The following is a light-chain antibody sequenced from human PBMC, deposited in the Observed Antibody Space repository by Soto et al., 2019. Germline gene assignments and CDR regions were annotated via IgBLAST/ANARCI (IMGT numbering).Light chain of an antibody. CDR1: QSVSSSY. V-gene: IGKV3-20*01. CDR3: QQYGSSPQT. Sequence: EIVLTQSPGTLSLSPGERATLSCRASQSVSSSYLAWYQQKPGQAPRLLIYGASSRATGIPDSFSSSGSGKDFTTTISRLEAEVSAYYCCQQYGSSPQTFGQGTKVEIK. J-gene: IGKJ1*01. CDR2: GAS.